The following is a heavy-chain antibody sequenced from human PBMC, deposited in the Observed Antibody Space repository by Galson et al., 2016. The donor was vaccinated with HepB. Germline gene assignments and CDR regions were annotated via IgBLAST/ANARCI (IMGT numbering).Heavy chain of an antibody. CDR3: ARVADYGDAYYYYAMDV. CDR1: GDTFNNFA. J-gene: IGHJ6*02. Sequence: SVKVSCKASGDTFNNFALNWVRQAPGHGLGWLGGIIPIFGKTNYAQKFQGRVTITADQSTRTVYMEMSSLRSDDTALYYCARVADYGDAYYYYAMDVWGPGTTVTVSS. D-gene: IGHD4-17*01. V-gene: IGHV1-69*13. CDR2: IIPIFGKT.